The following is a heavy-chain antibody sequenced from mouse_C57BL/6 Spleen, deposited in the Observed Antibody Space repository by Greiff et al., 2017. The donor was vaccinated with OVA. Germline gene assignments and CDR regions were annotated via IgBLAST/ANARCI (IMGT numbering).Heavy chain of an antibody. Sequence: EVKLQESGEGLVKPGGSLKLSCAASGFTFSSYAMSWVRQTPEKRLEWVAYISSGGDYIYYADTVKGRFTISRDNARNTLYLQMSSLKSDDTAMYYCTRVFYGSSLDYWGQGTTLTVSS. J-gene: IGHJ2*01. CDR3: TRVFYGSSLDY. D-gene: IGHD1-1*01. V-gene: IGHV5-9-1*02. CDR2: ISSGGDYI. CDR1: GFTFSSYA.